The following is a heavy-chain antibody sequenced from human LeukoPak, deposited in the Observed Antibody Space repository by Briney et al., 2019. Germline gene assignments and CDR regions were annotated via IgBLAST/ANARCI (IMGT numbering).Heavy chain of an antibody. CDR3: AKGGGAARLRYYYYMDV. Sequence: GGSLRLSCAASGFTFSSYGMHWVRQAPGKGLEWAAFIRYDGSNKYYADSVKGRFTISRDNSKNTLYLQMNSLRAEDTAVYYCAKGGGAARLRYYYYMDVWGKGTTVTVSS. CDR1: GFTFSSYG. D-gene: IGHD6-6*01. V-gene: IGHV3-30*02. CDR2: IRYDGSNK. J-gene: IGHJ6*03.